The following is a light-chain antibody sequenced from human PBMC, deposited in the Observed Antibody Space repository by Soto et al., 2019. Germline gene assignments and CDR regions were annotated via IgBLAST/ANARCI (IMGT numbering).Light chain of an antibody. V-gene: IGKV1-39*01. CDR3: QQSYSTPPFT. Sequence: DIQMTQSPSSLSASVGDRVTITCRASQSISSYLNWYQQKPGKAPKLLIYAASSLQSGVPSRFSGSGSVTEFTLTISSLQPEDFATYYCQQSYSTPPFTFGPGTKVDIK. CDR1: QSISSY. J-gene: IGKJ3*01. CDR2: AAS.